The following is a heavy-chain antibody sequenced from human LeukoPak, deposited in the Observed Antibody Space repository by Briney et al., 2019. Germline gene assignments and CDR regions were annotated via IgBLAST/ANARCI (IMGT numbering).Heavy chain of an antibody. Sequence: GSLRPPCSAPGITFSSLTMNRVRQASGKGLGWVLSISSSSSYICSADSVKGRFTISRDNARNSLYLRMNSLRAEDTAVYYCARDPGAYSGLPIDFWGQGTLVTVSS. V-gene: IGHV3-21*01. D-gene: IGHD6-13*01. CDR2: ISSSSSYI. J-gene: IGHJ4*02. CDR3: ARDPGAYSGLPIDF. CDR1: GITFSSLT.